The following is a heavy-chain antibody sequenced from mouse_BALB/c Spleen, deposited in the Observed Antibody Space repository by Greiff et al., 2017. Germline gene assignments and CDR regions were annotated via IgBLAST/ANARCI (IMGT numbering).Heavy chain of an antibody. Sequence: EVQRVESGGGLVQPGGSRKLSCAASGFTFSSFGMHWVRQAPEKGLEWVAYISSGSSTIYYADTVKGRFTISRDNPKNTLFLQMTSLRSEDTAMYYCARWGYDNYYAMDYWGQGTSVTVSS. V-gene: IGHV5-17*02. CDR2: ISSGSSTI. CDR1: GFTFSSFG. D-gene: IGHD2-14*01. J-gene: IGHJ4*01. CDR3: ARWGYDNYYAMDY.